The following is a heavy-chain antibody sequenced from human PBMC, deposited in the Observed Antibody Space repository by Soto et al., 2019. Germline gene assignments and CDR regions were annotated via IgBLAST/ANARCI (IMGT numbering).Heavy chain of an antibody. V-gene: IGHV3-15*07. CDR3: TTDLAGASGWGYGMDV. D-gene: IGHD6-19*01. CDR1: GFTFSNAW. Sequence: GGSLRLSCAASGFTFSNAWMNWVRQAPGKGLEWVGRIKSKTDGGKTDYAAPVKGRFTISRDDSKNTLYLQMNSLKTEDTAVYYCTTDLAGASGWGYGMDVWGQGTTVTVSS. CDR2: IKSKTDGGKT. J-gene: IGHJ6*02.